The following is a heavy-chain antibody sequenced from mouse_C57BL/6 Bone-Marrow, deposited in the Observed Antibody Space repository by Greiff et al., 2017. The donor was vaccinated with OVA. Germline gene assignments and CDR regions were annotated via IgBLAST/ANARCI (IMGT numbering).Heavy chain of an antibody. CDR2: INPNNGGT. J-gene: IGHJ3*01. CDR1: GYTFTDYY. CDR3: ARRAFWFAY. V-gene: IGHV1-26*01. D-gene: IGHD3-3*01. Sequence: VQLQQSGPELVKPGASVKISCKASGYTFTDYYMNWVKQSHGKSLEWIGDINPNNGGTSYNQKFKGKATLTVDKSSSTAYMELRSLTSEDSAVYYCARRAFWFAYWGQGTLVTVSA.